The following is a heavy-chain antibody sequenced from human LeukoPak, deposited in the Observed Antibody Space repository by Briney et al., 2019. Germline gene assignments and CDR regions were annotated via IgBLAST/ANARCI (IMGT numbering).Heavy chain of an antibody. Sequence: PGGSLRLSCAASGFTFSNYGMSWVRQAPGKGLEWVSGISGSGGTTYYADSVKGRFTISRDNSKNTLYLQMNSLRAEDTAVYYCAKGQYFYYFDYWGQGTLVTVSS. V-gene: IGHV3-23*01. J-gene: IGHJ4*02. CDR1: GFTFSNYG. CDR2: ISGSGGTT. CDR3: AKGQYFYYFDY. D-gene: IGHD4-11*01.